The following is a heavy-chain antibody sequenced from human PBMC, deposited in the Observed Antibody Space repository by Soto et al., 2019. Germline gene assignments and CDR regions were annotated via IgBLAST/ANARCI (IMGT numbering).Heavy chain of an antibody. Sequence: QTGPRTKGPGEPLKISCKGSGYSFTSYWIGWVRQMPGKGLEWMGIIYPGDSDNRDSPSFQGLVTISADKSISTPSLQCSILKASDTAMYSLAGPTGDGIDVWGQGTPVTVS. V-gene: IGHV5-51*01. J-gene: IGHJ6*02. CDR1: GYSFTSYW. CDR2: IYPGDSDN. CDR3: AGPTGDGIDV. D-gene: IGHD1-1*01.